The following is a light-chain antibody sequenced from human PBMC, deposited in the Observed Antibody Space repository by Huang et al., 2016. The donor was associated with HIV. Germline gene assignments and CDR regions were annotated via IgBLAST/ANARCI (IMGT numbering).Light chain of an antibody. J-gene: IGKJ2*01. CDR3: QQYGTSPYT. CDR2: GAS. V-gene: IGKV3-20*01. Sequence: EIVLTQSPGTLSLSPGERATLSCRASQSFGSSFRAWFQQKPGQAPRLLIYGASNRATDIPDRFSGSGSGTDFPLTISRLEPEDFAVYYCQQYGTSPYTFGQGTKLEIK. CDR1: QSFGSSF.